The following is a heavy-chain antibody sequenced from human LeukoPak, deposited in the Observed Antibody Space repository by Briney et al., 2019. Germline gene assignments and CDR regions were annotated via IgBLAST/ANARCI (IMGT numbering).Heavy chain of an antibody. J-gene: IGHJ6*03. CDR1: GGSFSGYY. CDR2: INHSGST. V-gene: IGHV4-34*01. D-gene: IGHD3-10*01. Sequence: KPSETLSLTCAVYGGSFSGYYWSWIRQPPGKGLEWIGEINHSGSTNYNPSLKSRVTISVDTSKNQFSLKLSSVTAADTAVYYCARLPFVGHLLWFGHGRKRRYMDVWGKGTTVTISS. CDR3: ARLPFVGHLLWFGHGRKRRYMDV.